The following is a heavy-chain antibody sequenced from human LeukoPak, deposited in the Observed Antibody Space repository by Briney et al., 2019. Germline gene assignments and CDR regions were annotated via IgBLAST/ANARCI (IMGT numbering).Heavy chain of an antibody. CDR1: GFTFTSYA. D-gene: IGHD4-17*01. V-gene: IGHV3-23*01. Sequence: GGSLRLSCAASGFTFTSYAMNWVRQAPGKGLEWVSTISGSGSSTYYVDSVKGRFTISRDNSKNTLYLQMNSLRAEDTAVYYCARETGSAVGSTDFDYWGQGTLVTVSS. CDR3: ARETGSAVGSTDFDY. CDR2: ISGSGSST. J-gene: IGHJ4*02.